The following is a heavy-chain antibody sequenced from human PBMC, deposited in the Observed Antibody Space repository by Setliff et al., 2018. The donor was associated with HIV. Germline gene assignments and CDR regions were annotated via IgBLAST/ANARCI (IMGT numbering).Heavy chain of an antibody. CDR2: IIPILGIA. CDR3: ARAPPRITIFGVVVSSDYYNYYMDV. J-gene: IGHJ6*03. D-gene: IGHD3-3*01. Sequence: ASVKVSCKASGGTFSSYAISWVRQAPGQGLEWMGGIIPILGIANYAQKFQGRVTITTDESTSTAYMELSSLRSEDTAVYYCARAPPRITIFGVVVSSDYYNYYMDVWGKGTTVTVSS. CDR1: GGTFSSYA. V-gene: IGHV1-69*10.